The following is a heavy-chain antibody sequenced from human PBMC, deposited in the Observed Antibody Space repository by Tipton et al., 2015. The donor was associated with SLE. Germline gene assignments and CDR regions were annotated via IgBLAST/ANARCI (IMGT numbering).Heavy chain of an antibody. CDR2: IYYSGST. Sequence: LRLSCTVSGGSISSYFWSWIRQPPGKGLEWIGYIYYSGSTNYNPSRKSRVTISVDTSKNQFSLKLSSVTAADTAVYYCARDLGVATAFDIWGQGSMVTVSS. V-gene: IGHV4-59*01. D-gene: IGHD5-12*01. CDR3: ARDLGVATAFDI. CDR1: GGSISSYF. J-gene: IGHJ3*02.